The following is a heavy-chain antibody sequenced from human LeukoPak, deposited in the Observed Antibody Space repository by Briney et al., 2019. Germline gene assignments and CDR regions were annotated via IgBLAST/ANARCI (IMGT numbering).Heavy chain of an antibody. CDR3: TTLGAFDY. Sequence: GGSLSLSCAVSGFSFRNAWMSGVRQVPGKGGEGVGCIKRKTEGGTTDYAAPLKGRFTISKDDSKNTLHLQMNTLKTEDTDIYYCTTLGAFDYWGQGTLVTVSS. J-gene: IGHJ4*02. CDR1: GFSFRNAW. CDR2: IKRKTEGGTT. D-gene: IGHD3-16*01. V-gene: IGHV3-15*01.